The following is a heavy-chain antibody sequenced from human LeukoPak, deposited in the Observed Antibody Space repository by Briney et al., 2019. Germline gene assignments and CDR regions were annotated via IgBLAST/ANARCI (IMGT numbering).Heavy chain of an antibody. CDR3: ARGRGWEQGGFDY. Sequence: PSETLSLTCTVSGGSISSSSYYWGWIRQPPGKGLEWIGSIYYSGSTYYNPSLKSRVTISVDTSKNQFSLKLSSVTAADTAVYYCARGRGWEQGGFDYWGQGTLVTVSS. CDR2: IYYSGST. J-gene: IGHJ4*02. CDR1: GGSISSSSYY. V-gene: IGHV4-39*07. D-gene: IGHD1-26*01.